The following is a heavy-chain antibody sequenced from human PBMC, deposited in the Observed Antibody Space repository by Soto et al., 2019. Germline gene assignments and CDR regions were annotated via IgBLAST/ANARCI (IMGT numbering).Heavy chain of an antibody. D-gene: IGHD6-13*01. V-gene: IGHV4-59*08. Sequence: QVQLQESGPGLVKPSETLSLTCTVSGGSISSYYWSWIRQPPGKGLEWIGYIYYSGSTNYNPSLKSRVPISVDPSTNQFALKLSSVTAADTAVYYCARRYSSSFDYWGQGTLVTVSS. CDR1: GGSISSYY. CDR3: ARRYSSSFDY. J-gene: IGHJ4*02. CDR2: IYYSGST.